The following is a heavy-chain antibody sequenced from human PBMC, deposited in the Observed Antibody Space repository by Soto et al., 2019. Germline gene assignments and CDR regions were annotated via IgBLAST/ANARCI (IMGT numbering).Heavy chain of an antibody. Sequence: QVQLVQSGAEVKKPGASVKVSCKASGYTFTGYYMHWVRQAPGQGLEWMGWINPNSGGTNYAQKFQGWVTMTRDTSISTAYMELSRLRSDDTAVYYCARLKGLGYYGSNYYGMDVWGQGTMVTVSS. CDR1: GYTFTGYY. J-gene: IGHJ6*02. CDR2: INPNSGGT. D-gene: IGHD3-10*01. V-gene: IGHV1-2*04. CDR3: ARLKGLGYYGSNYYGMDV.